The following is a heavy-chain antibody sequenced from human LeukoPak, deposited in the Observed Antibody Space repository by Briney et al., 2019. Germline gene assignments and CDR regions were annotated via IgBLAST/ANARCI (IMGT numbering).Heavy chain of an antibody. D-gene: IGHD1-1*01. CDR1: GFTFASYS. V-gene: IGHV3-21*01. CDR2: ISGDSTYI. J-gene: IGHJ4*02. Sequence: TGGSLRLSCAASGFTFASYSMNWVRQAPGKGLEWVSSISGDSTYIYNAGSVKGRFIISRDNAQASLYLQMISLRADDTAVYYCARVSGRLERQSDLDYWGQGTLVIVSS. CDR3: ARVSGRLERQSDLDY.